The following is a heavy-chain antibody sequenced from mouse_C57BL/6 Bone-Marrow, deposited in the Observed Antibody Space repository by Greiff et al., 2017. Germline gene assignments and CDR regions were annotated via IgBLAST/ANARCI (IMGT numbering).Heavy chain of an antibody. J-gene: IGHJ2*01. Sequence: LKQPGAELVRPGTSVKLSCKASGYTFTSYWMHWVKQRPGQGLEWIGVIDPSDSYTNYNQKFKGKATLTVDTSSSTAYMQLSSLTSEDSAVYYCARSTNGDYWGQGTTLTVSS. D-gene: IGHD1-3*01. CDR2: IDPSDSYT. CDR1: GYTFTSYW. CDR3: ARSTNGDY. V-gene: IGHV1-59*01.